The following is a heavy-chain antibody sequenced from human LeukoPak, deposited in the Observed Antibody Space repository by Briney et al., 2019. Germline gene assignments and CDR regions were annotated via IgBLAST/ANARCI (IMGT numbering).Heavy chain of an antibody. V-gene: IGHV3-23*01. Sequence: GGSLRLSCAASGFTFRSSGMSWVRQAPGKGLEWVSYISGSDTTTHYADSVKGRFTISRDNSKNTLYLQMNSLRAEDTAVYYCARASGGRNFDYWGQGTLVTVSS. CDR2: ISGSDTTT. D-gene: IGHD1-26*01. CDR1: GFTFRSSG. J-gene: IGHJ4*02. CDR3: ARASGGRNFDY.